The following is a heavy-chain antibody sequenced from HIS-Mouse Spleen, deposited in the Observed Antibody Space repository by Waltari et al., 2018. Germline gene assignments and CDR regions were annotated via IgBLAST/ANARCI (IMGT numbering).Heavy chain of an antibody. J-gene: IGHJ4*02. CDR2: INPIGGST. V-gene: IGHV1-46*03. Sequence: QVQLVQSGAEVKKPGASVKVSCKASGYTFTSYYMHWVRQAPGQGLEWMGIINPIGGSTSYEQKFQGRVTMTRDTSTSTVYMELSSLRSEDTAVYYCARGHVLRFLEWLFGFDYWGQGTLVTVSS. D-gene: IGHD3-3*01. CDR1: GYTFTSYY. CDR3: ARGHVLRFLEWLFGFDY.